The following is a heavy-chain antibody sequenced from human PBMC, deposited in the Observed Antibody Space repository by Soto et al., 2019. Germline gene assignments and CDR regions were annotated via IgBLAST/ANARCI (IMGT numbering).Heavy chain of an antibody. V-gene: IGHV3-23*01. CDR3: AKYYYGSGSIRAFDF. Sequence: PGGSLRLSCAASGFTFSSYTMTWVRQAPGERLEWVSSIVGSGGNTYYADSVKGRFTISRDNSKTTLYLQMNSLRAEDTAVYYCAKYYYGSGSIRAFDFWGQGTMVTVSS. D-gene: IGHD3-10*01. CDR1: GFTFSSYT. CDR2: IVGSGGNT. J-gene: IGHJ3*01.